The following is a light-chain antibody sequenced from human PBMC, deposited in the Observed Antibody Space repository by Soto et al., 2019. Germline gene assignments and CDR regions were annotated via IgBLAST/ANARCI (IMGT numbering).Light chain of an antibody. V-gene: IGLV2-14*01. CDR2: NVS. CDR3: SSYTSSSTYV. Sequence: QSALTQPAPVSGSPGQSITISCTGTSSYVGGYNSVSWYQQHPGKAPKLMIYNVSNRPSGVSNRFSGSKSGNTASLTISGLQAEDEADYYCSSYTSSSTYVFGTGTKVTVL. CDR1: SSYVGGYNS. J-gene: IGLJ1*01.